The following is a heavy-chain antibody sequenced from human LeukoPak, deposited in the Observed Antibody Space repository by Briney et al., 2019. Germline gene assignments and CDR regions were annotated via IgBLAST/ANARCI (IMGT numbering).Heavy chain of an antibody. CDR3: ARATTVTTYAFDI. D-gene: IGHD4-17*01. J-gene: IGHJ3*02. CDR2: MNPNSGNT. Sequence: ASVKVSCKASGYTFTSYDINWVRQATGQGLEWMGWMNPNSGNTGYAQKFQGRVTMTRNTSISTAYMELSSLRSEDTAVYYCARATTVTTYAFDIWGQGTMVTVSS. CDR1: GYTFTSYD. V-gene: IGHV1-8*01.